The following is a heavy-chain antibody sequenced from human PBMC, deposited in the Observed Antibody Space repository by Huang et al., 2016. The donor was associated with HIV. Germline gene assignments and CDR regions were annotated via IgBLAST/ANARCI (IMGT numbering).Heavy chain of an antibody. J-gene: IGHJ6*02. CDR2: VYVLVNT. V-gene: IGHV4-39*02. D-gene: IGHD2-2*03. CDR1: GTSMTSSTFY. CDR3: AREVRSVDTDRPDGYYYRGLDV. Sequence: QLRESGPGLVTPSETLSLTCSASGTSMTSSTFYWGWFRQPPGRGLEWIGSVYVLVNTYDNPSLKSRVTISMDTANKQYSMRLTSVTAADTAVYFCAREVRSVDTDRPDGYYYRGLDVWGQGTTVIVSS.